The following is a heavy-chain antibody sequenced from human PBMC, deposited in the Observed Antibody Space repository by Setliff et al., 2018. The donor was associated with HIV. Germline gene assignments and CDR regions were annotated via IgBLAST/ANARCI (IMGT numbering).Heavy chain of an antibody. CDR2: IILISGTT. CDR3: ARGNYYNLWADPFDF. J-gene: IGHJ5*01. Sequence: GASVKVSCKASGGTLSTYSIGWVRQAPGLGLEWMGRIILISGTTKYAQKFQGRVTITADKSPATAYMELTRLRSDDTAVYYCARGNYYNLWADPFDFWGQGTLVTVSS. CDR1: GGTLSTYS. D-gene: IGHD3-3*01. V-gene: IGHV1-69*06.